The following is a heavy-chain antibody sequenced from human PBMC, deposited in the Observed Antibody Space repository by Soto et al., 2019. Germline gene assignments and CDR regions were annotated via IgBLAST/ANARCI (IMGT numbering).Heavy chain of an antibody. CDR3: ARDSSPVAGTGWFDP. CDR2: NSAYNGNT. D-gene: IGHD6-19*01. CDR1: GYTFTSYG. V-gene: IGHV1-18*01. J-gene: IGHJ5*02. Sequence: ASVKVSCKASGYTFTSYGISWVRQAPGQGLEWMGWNSAYNGNTNYAQKLQGRATMTTDTSTSTAYMELRSLRSDDTAVYYCARDSSPVAGTGWFDPWGQGTRVTVSS.